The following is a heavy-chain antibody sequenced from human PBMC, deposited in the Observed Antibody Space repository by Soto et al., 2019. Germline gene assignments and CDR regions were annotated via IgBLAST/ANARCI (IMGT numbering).Heavy chain of an antibody. CDR1: GGPSSAYY. CDR3: ARGDTMVRCLADV. J-gene: IGHJ6*02. D-gene: IGHD3-10*01. CDR2: INHSGST. Sequence: SETLLDTYGVYGGPSSAYYWRWIRQPPGKGLEWIGEINHSGSTNYTPSLKSRVTISVDTSKNQFSLKLSSVTAADTAVDYCARGDTMVRCLADVWGQGTTVT. V-gene: IGHV4-34*01.